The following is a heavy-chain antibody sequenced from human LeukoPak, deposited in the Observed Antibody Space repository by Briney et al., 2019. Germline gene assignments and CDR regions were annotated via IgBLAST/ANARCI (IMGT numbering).Heavy chain of an antibody. CDR2: ISWNSGSI. D-gene: IGHD6-13*01. Sequence: GGSLTLSCAASGFTFDDYAMHCVRQAPGKGLEWVSGISWNSGSIGYADSVKGRFTISRDNAKNSLYLQMNSLRAEDTALYYCAKDMGLGYSSSWAPMDVCGKGTTGTVSS. J-gene: IGHJ6*04. CDR3: AKDMGLGYSSSWAPMDV. CDR1: GFTFDDYA. V-gene: IGHV3-9*01.